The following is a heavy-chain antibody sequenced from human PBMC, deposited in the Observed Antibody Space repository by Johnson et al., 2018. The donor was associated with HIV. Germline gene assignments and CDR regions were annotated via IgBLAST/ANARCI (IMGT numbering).Heavy chain of an antibody. D-gene: IGHD1-7*01. CDR2: ISTSGSTI. V-gene: IGHV3-11*04. CDR3: ARRGNWNYLKSAFDI. CDR1: GFIFSDYY. J-gene: IGHJ3*02. Sequence: QVQLVESGGGLVRPGGSLSLSCAASGFIFSDYYMSWIRQAPGRGLDWVSYISTSGSTINYADSVKGRFTISRDNAKKSLYLQMNSLRAEDTAVYHCARRGNWNYLKSAFDIWGQGTMVTVSS.